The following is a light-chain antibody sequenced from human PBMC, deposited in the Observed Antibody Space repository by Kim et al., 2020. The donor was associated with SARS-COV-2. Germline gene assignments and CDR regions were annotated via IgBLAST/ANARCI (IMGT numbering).Light chain of an antibody. Sequence: APGERATLPCRASQSVSSSYLAWYQQKPGQAPRLLIYGESSRATGIPDRFSGSGSGTDFTLSISRLEPEDFAVYYCHQYGRLPWTFGQGTKVEIK. CDR3: HQYGRLPWT. CDR1: QSVSSSY. CDR2: GES. J-gene: IGKJ1*01. V-gene: IGKV3-20*01.